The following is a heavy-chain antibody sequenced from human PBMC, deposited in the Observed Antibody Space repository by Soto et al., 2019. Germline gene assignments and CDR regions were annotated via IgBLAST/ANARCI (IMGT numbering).Heavy chain of an antibody. CDR1: GYTFTSYD. Sequence: ASVKVSCKASGYTFTSYDINWLRQATGQGLEWMGWMNPNSGNTGYAQKFQGRVTMTRNTSISTAYMELSSLRSEDTAVYYCAAFFDTAIPSYYGMDVWGQGTTVTVSS. J-gene: IGHJ6*02. CDR2: MNPNSGNT. V-gene: IGHV1-8*01. D-gene: IGHD5-18*01. CDR3: AAFFDTAIPSYYGMDV.